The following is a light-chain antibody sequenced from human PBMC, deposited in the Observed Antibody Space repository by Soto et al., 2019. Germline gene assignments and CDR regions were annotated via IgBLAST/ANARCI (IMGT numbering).Light chain of an antibody. V-gene: IGKV3-20*01. J-gene: IGKJ1*01. Sequence: EIVMTQSPATLSVSPGERVTLSCRASQSVTSSYIAWYQQKSGQAPRLLLYGASSRATGIPDRFRGSGSGTDFTLTISRLEPEDFAVYYCQQYGGLPTFGQGTKVDI. CDR2: GAS. CDR1: QSVTSSY. CDR3: QQYGGLPT.